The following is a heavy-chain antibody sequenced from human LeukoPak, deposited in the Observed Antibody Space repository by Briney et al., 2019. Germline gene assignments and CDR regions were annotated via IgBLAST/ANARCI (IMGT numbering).Heavy chain of an antibody. CDR3: ARAFSAVVPNFDY. Sequence: SVKVSCKASGYTFTGYYMHWVRQAPGQGLESMGWINPNSGGTNYAQKFQGRVTMTRDTSISTAYMELSRLRSDDTAVYYCARAFSAVVPNFDYWGQGTLVTVSS. J-gene: IGHJ4*02. CDR1: GYTFTGYY. CDR2: INPNSGGT. D-gene: IGHD4-23*01. V-gene: IGHV1-2*02.